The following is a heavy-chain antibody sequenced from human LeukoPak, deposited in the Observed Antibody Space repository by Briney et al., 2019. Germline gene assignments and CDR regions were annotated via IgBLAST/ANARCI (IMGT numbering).Heavy chain of an antibody. Sequence: PGGSLRLSCAASGFTVSSNYMSWVRQAPGKGLEWVSVIYSGGSTYYADSVKGRFTISRHNSKNTLYLQMNGLRAEDTAVYYCARGGYSGYAYPDYYYGMDVWGQGTTVTVSS. CDR1: GFTVSSNY. CDR2: IYSGGST. V-gene: IGHV3-53*04. D-gene: IGHD5-12*01. J-gene: IGHJ6*02. CDR3: ARGGYSGYAYPDYYYGMDV.